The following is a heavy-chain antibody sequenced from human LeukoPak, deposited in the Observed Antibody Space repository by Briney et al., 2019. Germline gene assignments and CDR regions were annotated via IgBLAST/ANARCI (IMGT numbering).Heavy chain of an antibody. CDR2: INHSGST. D-gene: IGHD1-14*01. CDR1: GGSFSGYY. V-gene: IGHV4-34*01. J-gene: IGHJ4*02. Sequence: SETVSLTCAVYGGSFSGYYWSWIRQPPGKGLEWIGEINHSGSTNYNPSLKSRVTISVDTSKNQFSLKLSSVTAADTAVYYCAGNPQDGLNFDYWGQGTLVTVSS. CDR3: AGNPQDGLNFDY.